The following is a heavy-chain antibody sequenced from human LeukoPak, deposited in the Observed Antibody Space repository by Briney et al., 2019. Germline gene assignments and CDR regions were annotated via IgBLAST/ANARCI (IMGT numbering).Heavy chain of an antibody. CDR1: GFTFSSYE. CDR3: ARPGSGSYPKGWFDP. J-gene: IGHJ5*02. D-gene: IGHD3-10*01. V-gene: IGHV3-48*03. CDR2: IGSSDSTT. Sequence: GGSLRLSCVASGFTFSSYEMNWVRQAPGKGLEWLSYIGSSDSTTHYADSVKGRFTISRDNAKNSLYLQMNSLRSDDTAVYYCARPGSGSYPKGWFDPWGQGTLVTVSS.